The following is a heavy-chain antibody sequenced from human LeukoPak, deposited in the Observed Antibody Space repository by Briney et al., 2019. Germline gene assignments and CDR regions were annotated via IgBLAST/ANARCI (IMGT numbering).Heavy chain of an antibody. CDR2: ISAYNRNT. J-gene: IGHJ3*01. D-gene: IGHD5-18*01. CDR3: ARADTSMITPQNAFDL. Sequence: AAVKVSCKASGYRFTNYGISWVRQAPGQGLEWVGWISAYNRNTKYAEKFQGRVTMTTDTSTSTAYMDLRSLRSDDTATYYCARADTSMITPQNAFDLWGQGTVVTVSS. CDR1: GYRFTNYG. V-gene: IGHV1-18*01.